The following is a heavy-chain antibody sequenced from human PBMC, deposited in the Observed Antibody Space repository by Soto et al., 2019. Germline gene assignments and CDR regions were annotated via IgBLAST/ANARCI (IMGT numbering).Heavy chain of an antibody. D-gene: IGHD4-17*01. CDR2: IKQDGSEK. J-gene: IGHJ3*02. CDR1: GFTFSSYW. CDR3: ARAPFLRPPGAFDI. V-gene: IGHV3-7*04. Sequence: ESGGGLVQPGGSLRLSCAASGFTFSSYWMSWVRQAPGKGLEWVANIKQDGSEKYYVDSVKGRFTISRDNAKNSLYLQMNSLRAEDTAVYYCARAPFLRPPGAFDIWGQGTMVTVSS.